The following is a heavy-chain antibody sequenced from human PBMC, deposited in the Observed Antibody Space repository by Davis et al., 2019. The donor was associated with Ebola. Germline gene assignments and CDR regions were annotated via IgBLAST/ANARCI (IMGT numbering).Heavy chain of an antibody. V-gene: IGHV4-39*01. CDR1: GGSSSSYY. CDR3: ARAARGWRVRELSLSNYYYGMDV. CDR2: IYYSGST. D-gene: IGHD3-16*02. J-gene: IGHJ6*02. Sequence: SETLSLTCTVSGGSSSSYYWGWIRQPPGKGLEWTGSIYYSGSTYYNPSLKSRVTISVDTSKNQFSLTLSSVTAADTAGYYRARAARGWRVRELSLSNYYYGMDVWGQGTTVTVSS.